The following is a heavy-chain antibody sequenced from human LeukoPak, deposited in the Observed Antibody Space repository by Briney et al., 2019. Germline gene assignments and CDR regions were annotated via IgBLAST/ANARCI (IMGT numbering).Heavy chain of an antibody. D-gene: IGHD1-26*01. V-gene: IGHV3-53*01. CDR1: GFSFGTYS. CDR3: ARNVGY. Sequence: GGSLRLSCAGSGFSFGTYSMNWVRQAPGKGLEWVSVIYSGGSTYYADSVKGRFTISRDNSKNTVYLQMNSLRDEDTAVYYCARNVGYWGQGTLVTVSS. J-gene: IGHJ4*02. CDR2: IYSGGST.